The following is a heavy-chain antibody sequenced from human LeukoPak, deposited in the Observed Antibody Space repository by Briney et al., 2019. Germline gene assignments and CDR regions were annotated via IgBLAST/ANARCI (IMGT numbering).Heavy chain of an antibody. J-gene: IGHJ4*02. D-gene: IGHD3-10*01. Sequence: SETLSLTCTVSGGSISSSNYYWGWIRQPPGKGLEWIGSIYYSGRTYHNPSLKSRVIISVDTSRNQFSLKLSSVTAADTAVYYCARHYYYGSGSVDYWGQGTLVTVSS. V-gene: IGHV4-39*01. CDR1: GGSISSSNYY. CDR3: ARHYYYGSGSVDY. CDR2: IYYSGRT.